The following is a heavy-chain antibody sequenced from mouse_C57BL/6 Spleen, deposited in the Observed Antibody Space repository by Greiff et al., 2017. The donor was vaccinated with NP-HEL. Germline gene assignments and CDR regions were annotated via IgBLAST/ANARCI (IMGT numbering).Heavy chain of an antibody. J-gene: IGHJ2*01. D-gene: IGHD1-1*01. Sequence: VQLQQSGPELVKPGASVKISCKASGYSFTGYYMNWVKQSPEKSLEWIGEINPSTGGTTYNQKFKAKATLTVDKSSSTAYMQLKSLTSEDSAVYYCARSTIYEGVDYWGQGTTLTVSS. CDR3: ARSTIYEGVDY. V-gene: IGHV1-42*01. CDR1: GYSFTGYY. CDR2: INPSTGGT.